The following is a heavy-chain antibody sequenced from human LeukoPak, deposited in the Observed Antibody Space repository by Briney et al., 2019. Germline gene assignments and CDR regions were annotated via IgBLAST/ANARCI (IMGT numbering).Heavy chain of an antibody. D-gene: IGHD1-26*01. Sequence: GASVKVSCKASGCTFTSYDINWVRQATGQGLEWMGWVNPNSDTTGYAQKFQGRLTMTENTSISTAYMELSSLKSEDTAVYYCARDRVKWELLSWFDPWGQGTLVTVSS. CDR1: GCTFTSYD. V-gene: IGHV1-8*01. CDR2: VNPNSDTT. J-gene: IGHJ5*02. CDR3: ARDRVKWELLSWFDP.